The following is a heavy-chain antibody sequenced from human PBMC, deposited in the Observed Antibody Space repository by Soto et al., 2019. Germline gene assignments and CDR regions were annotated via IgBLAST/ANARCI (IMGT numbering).Heavy chain of an antibody. CDR3: ARGSEPGGTYRQRFEY. CDR1: GYTFNNYW. CDR2: IYPGDSDT. J-gene: IGHJ4*02. V-gene: IGHV5-51*01. Sequence: LQISCKGSGYTFNNYWIGWVRQMPGKGLEWMGIIYPGDSDTRYSPSFQGQVTISVDRSITTAYLQWSSLKASDTAMYYCARGSEPGGTYRQRFEYWGQGILVTVSS. D-gene: IGHD3-16*02.